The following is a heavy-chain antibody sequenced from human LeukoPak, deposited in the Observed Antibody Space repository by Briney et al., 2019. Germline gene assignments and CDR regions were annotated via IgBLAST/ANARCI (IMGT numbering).Heavy chain of an antibody. D-gene: IGHD3-3*01. CDR1: VFTFLSYA. Sequence: PGGSLRLSCAASVFTFLSYAMSWVRPAPGKGVEWVSTICGSGGSTYYADSVKGRFTISRDNSKNTLYLQMNSLRAEETAVYYCARGITIFGVVTDYFDYWGQGTLVTVSS. CDR3: ARGITIFGVVTDYFDY. CDR2: ICGSGGST. J-gene: IGHJ4*02. V-gene: IGHV3-23*01.